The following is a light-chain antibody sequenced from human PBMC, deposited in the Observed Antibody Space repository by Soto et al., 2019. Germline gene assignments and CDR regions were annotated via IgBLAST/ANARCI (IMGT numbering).Light chain of an antibody. CDR1: QTISRW. CDR3: HSRA. J-gene: IGKJ5*01. V-gene: IGKV1-5*01. CDR2: DAS. Sequence: DIPLTQSPSILSASLGYTVTITCRASQTISRWLAWYQQKPGRAPKLLIYDASTLESGVPSRFSGSGSETEFTLTISRLQPDEFETYLRHSRAFVQGTRLEIK.